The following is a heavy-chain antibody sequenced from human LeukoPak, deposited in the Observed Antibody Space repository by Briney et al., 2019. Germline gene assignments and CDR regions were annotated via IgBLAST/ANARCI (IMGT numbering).Heavy chain of an antibody. J-gene: IGHJ4*02. D-gene: IGHD6-19*01. CDR1: GYTFTGYY. CDR2: INPSSGGT. Sequence: ASVKVSCKASGYTFTGYYMHWVRQAPGQGLEWMGWINPSSGGTNYAQKFQGRVTMTRDTSISTAYMELSRLRSDDTAVYYCARSSKYSSGWYSDWGQGTLVTVSS. CDR3: ARSSKYSSGWYSD. V-gene: IGHV1-2*02.